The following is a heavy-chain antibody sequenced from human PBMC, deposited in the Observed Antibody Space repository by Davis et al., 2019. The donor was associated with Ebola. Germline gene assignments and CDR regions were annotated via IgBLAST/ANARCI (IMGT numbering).Heavy chain of an antibody. CDR3: ARGSAAGPWGLNP. J-gene: IGHJ5*02. CDR2: INHSGGR. CDR1: GFTFSSYA. D-gene: IGHD6-13*01. V-gene: IGHV4-34*01. Sequence: ESLKISCAASGFTFSSYAMNWIRQSPGKGLEWIGEINHSGGRNYNPSLKSRLTISVDTSTSQFSLKLTSVTAADTAIYYCARGSAAGPWGLNPWGQGTLVTVSS.